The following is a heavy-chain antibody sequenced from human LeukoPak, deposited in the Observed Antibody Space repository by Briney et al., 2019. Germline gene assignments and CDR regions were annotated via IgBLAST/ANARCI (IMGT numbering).Heavy chain of an antibody. J-gene: IGHJ6*04. D-gene: IGHD2-15*01. CDR2: IIPIFGTA. CDR3: ARARCSEGSCRDRGELYYGMDV. V-gene: IGHV1-69*13. CDR1: GGTFSSYA. Sequence: ASVKVSCTASGGTFSSYAFSWVRQAPAQGLEWMGGIIPIFGTANYAQKFEGRVTITADESTSTAYMELSSLRSEDTAVYYCARARCSEGSCRDRGELYYGMDVWGKGTTVTVSS.